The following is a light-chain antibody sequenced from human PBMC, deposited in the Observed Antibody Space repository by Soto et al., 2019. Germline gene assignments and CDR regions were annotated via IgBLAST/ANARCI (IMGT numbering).Light chain of an antibody. Sequence: QSALTQPASVPGSPGQSITISCTGTSSDVGGYNYVSWYQQHPGKAPKLMIYDVSNRPSGVSNRFSGSKSGNTASLTISGLQAEDEADYYCSSYTCRSTLDVVFGGGTKLTVL. J-gene: IGLJ2*01. CDR1: SSDVGGYNY. CDR2: DVS. V-gene: IGLV2-14*01. CDR3: SSYTCRSTLDVV.